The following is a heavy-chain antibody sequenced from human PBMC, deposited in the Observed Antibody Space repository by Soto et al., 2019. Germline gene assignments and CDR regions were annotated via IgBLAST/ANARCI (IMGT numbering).Heavy chain of an antibody. CDR3: AKREGNTYGLFH. CDR2: IKTDGSTT. J-gene: IGHJ4*02. Sequence: EVQLVESGGGLAQPGGSLRLSCAASGFSFSSYWIHWVRQAPGKGLVWVSRIKTDGSTTDYADSVKGRFTISRDNAKNTLYLQMNSLRAEDTAVYYCAKREGNTYGLFHWGQGTLVTVSS. V-gene: IGHV3-74*01. D-gene: IGHD5-18*01. CDR1: GFSFSSYW.